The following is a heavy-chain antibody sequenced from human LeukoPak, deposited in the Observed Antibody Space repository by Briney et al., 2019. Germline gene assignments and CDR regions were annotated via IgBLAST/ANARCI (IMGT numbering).Heavy chain of an antibody. CDR2: ISGSANTI. V-gene: IGHV3-11*01. CDR1: GFTFSGYY. CDR3: ARVIHSVGSFDV. D-gene: IGHD5/OR15-5a*01. Sequence: GGSLRLSCAASGFTFSGYYMSWIRQAPGKGLEWVSYISGSANTIYYADSVKGRFTISRDNAKNSLFLQMNSLRAEDTAMYYCARVIHSVGSFDVWGQGTMVTVSS. J-gene: IGHJ3*01.